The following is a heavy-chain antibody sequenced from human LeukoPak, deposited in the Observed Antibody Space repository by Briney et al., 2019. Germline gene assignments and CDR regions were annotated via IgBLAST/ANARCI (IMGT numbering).Heavy chain of an antibody. V-gene: IGHV3-23*01. D-gene: IGHD6-13*01. CDR2: ISGSGGST. J-gene: IGHJ4*02. CDR3: AKDPNLYSSSWYFHCFDY. Sequence: PGGSLRLSCAASGFTFSSYAMSWVRQAPGKGLEWVSAISGSGGSTYYADSVKGRFTISRDNSKNTLYLQMNSLRAEDTAVYYCAKDPNLYSSSWYFHCFDYWGQGTLVTVSS. CDR1: GFTFSSYA.